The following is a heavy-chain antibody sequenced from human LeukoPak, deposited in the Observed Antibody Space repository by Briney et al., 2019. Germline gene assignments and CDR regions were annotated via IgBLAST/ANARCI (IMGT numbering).Heavy chain of an antibody. Sequence: SVKVSCKASGGTFSSYAISWVRQAPGQGLEWMGGIIPIFGTADYAQKFQGRVTITADESTSTAYMELSSLRSDDTAVYYCARSLSIAVAGDYGMDVWGQGTTVTVSS. CDR2: IIPIFGTA. CDR3: ARSLSIAVAGDYGMDV. D-gene: IGHD6-19*01. V-gene: IGHV1-69*13. J-gene: IGHJ6*02. CDR1: GGTFSSYA.